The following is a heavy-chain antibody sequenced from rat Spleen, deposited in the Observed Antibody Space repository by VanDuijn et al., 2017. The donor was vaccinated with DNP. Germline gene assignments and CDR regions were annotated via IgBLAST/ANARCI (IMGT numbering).Heavy chain of an antibody. D-gene: IGHD1-6*01. Sequence: EVQLVETGGGSVQPGRSLKVSCVASGFTFRTYWMYWIRQAPGKGLEWVASINTDGDSTYYVDSVKGRFTISRNNAENTAYLQMNSLRFDDTATYYCAKDPEYYGFQGYFDYWGQGVMVTVSS. J-gene: IGHJ2*01. CDR2: INTDGDST. CDR3: AKDPEYYGFQGYFDY. V-gene: IGHV5-58*01. CDR1: GFTFRTYW.